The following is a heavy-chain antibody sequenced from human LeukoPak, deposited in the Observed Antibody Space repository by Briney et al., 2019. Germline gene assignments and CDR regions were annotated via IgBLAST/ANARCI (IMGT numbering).Heavy chain of an antibody. Sequence: PGGSLRLSCAASGFIFSNYWMTWVRHAPGKGLEWVATIKQDGGEKYYVDSMKGRFTISRDNGKNSLYLQMNSLRVEDTAVYYCAKLAKYFYGAETFYFFEHWGQGTPVTASS. J-gene: IGHJ4*02. CDR1: GFIFSNYW. CDR2: IKQDGGEK. CDR3: AKLAKYFYGAETFYFFEH. V-gene: IGHV3-7*01. D-gene: IGHD3-10*01.